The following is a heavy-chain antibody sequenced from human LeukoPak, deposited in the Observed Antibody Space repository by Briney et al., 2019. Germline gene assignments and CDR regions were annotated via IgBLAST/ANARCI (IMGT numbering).Heavy chain of an antibody. CDR2: VGPEDGEV. Sequence: ASVKVSCKVSGYTFTDYYMHWVQQAPGKGLEWMGLVGPEDGEVTYAERFQGRVTITADTSTDTAYMELSSLRSEDTAVYYCATLTTMTPNMGYWGQGTLVTVSS. CDR3: ATLTTMTPNMGY. V-gene: IGHV1-69-2*01. D-gene: IGHD4-17*01. J-gene: IGHJ4*02. CDR1: GYTFTDYY.